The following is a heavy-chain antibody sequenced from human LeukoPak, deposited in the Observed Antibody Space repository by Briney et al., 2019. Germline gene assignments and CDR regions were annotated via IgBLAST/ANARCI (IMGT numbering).Heavy chain of an antibody. CDR1: GGSFSGYY. CDR2: INHSGST. J-gene: IGHJ4*02. CDR3: ARGIGPDLSSTSYPSPYYFDY. Sequence: SETLSLTCAVYGGSFSGYYWSWIRQPPGKGLEWIGEINHSGSTNYNPSLKSRVTISVDTSKNQFSLKLSSVTAADTAVYYCARGIGPDLSSTSYPSPYYFDYWGQGTLVTVSS. V-gene: IGHV4-34*01. D-gene: IGHD2-2*01.